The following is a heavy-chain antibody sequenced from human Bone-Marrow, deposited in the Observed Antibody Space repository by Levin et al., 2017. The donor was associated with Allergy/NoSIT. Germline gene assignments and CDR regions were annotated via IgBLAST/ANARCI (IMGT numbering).Heavy chain of an antibody. CDR2: INPSAGTT. D-gene: IGHD2-21*02. J-gene: IGHJ4*02. Sequence: ASVKVSCKASGYTFSDFNIHWVRQAPGQGLQWLGIINPSAGTTNYAQRFQGRISVTSDTSTRTVYMELSSLESEDTAVYYCARDHLLAAGGDFSSAGRFDYWGQGTLLSVSS. V-gene: IGHV1-46*01. CDR1: GYTFSDFN. CDR3: ARDHLLAAGGDFSSAGRFDY.